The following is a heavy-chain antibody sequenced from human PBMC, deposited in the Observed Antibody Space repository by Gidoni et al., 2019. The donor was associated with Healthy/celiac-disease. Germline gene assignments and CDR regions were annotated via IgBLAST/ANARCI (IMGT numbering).Heavy chain of an antibody. J-gene: IGHJ4*02. D-gene: IGHD1-26*01. CDR3: ARQEGIVGLSYYFDY. V-gene: IGHV4-39*01. CDR2: IYYSGGT. Sequence: QLQPQESGPGLVKPSETLSLTCTVSGGSIKSSNYYWGWIRQPPGKGLEWIGSIYYSGGTYYNTSLKSRVTISVDTSKNQFSLKLTSVTAAETAVYYCARQEGIVGLSYYFDYWGQGTLVTVSS. CDR1: GGSIKSSNYY.